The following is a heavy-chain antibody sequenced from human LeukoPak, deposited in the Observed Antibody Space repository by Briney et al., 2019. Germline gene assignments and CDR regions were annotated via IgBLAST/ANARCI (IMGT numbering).Heavy chain of an antibody. CDR1: GYTFTSYD. CDR3: ARDPEAADVSFDY. D-gene: IGHD6-13*01. V-gene: IGHV1-8*01. CDR2: MNPNSGNT. Sequence: ASVKVSCKASGYTFTSYDINWVRQATGQGLEWMGWMNPNSGNTGYAQKFQGRVTMTRDTSISTVFMELTGLRSDDTAVYYCARDPEAADVSFDYWGQGALVTVSS. J-gene: IGHJ4*02.